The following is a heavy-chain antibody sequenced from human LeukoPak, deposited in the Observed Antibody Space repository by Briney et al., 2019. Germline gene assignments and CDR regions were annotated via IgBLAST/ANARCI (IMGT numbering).Heavy chain of an antibody. CDR1: GRTVTSNY. Sequence: AWSLRLSSVAAGRTVTSNYMSGVRQAPGKGLQWVSDIYSGGDTFYADSVKGRFIISRHNSKSTLYLQMNSLRAEDTAVYYCARASYTSGWRGAFDIWGHGTMVTVSS. J-gene: IGHJ3*02. D-gene: IGHD6-19*01. CDR3: ARASYTSGWRGAFDI. V-gene: IGHV3-53*04. CDR2: IYSGGDT.